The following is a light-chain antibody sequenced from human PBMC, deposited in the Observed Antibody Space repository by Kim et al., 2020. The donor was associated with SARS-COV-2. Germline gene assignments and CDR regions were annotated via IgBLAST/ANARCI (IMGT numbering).Light chain of an antibody. CDR3: QQYGSSRWT. Sequence: SPGESATLSCRAIQSVSSSYLAWYQQKPGQAPRLLIYGASSRATGIPDRFSGSGSGTDFTLTISRLEPEDFALYYCQQYGSSRWTFGQGTKVEIK. V-gene: IGKV3-20*01. CDR2: GAS. J-gene: IGKJ1*01. CDR1: QSVSSSY.